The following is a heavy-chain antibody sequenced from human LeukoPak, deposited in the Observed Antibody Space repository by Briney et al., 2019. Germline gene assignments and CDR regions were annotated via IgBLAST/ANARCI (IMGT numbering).Heavy chain of an antibody. J-gene: IGHJ3*02. CDR2: INPNNGGT. V-gene: IGHV1-2*02. CDR1: GYTFTGYY. D-gene: IGHD2-8*01. Sequence: ASVKVSCKASGYTFTGYYIHWVRQAAGQGPAGMGWINPNNGGTNYAQKFQGSVTMTRDMSISTAYMELSRLTSDETAVYYCAREDMVLMVYASRAAFDIWGQGTMVTVSS. CDR3: AREDMVLMVYASRAAFDI.